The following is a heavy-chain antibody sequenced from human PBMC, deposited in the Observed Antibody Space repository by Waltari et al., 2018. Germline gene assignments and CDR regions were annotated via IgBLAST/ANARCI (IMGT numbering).Heavy chain of an antibody. CDR3: AEDVRSGSSVTTDYYYYYMDV. J-gene: IGHJ6*03. CDR2: IRYDGSNK. CDR1: GFTFSSYG. Sequence: VQLVDSGRVVVQPGGSLRLSCAASGFTFSSYGMHWVRQAQGKGLERVALIRYDGSNKYDEASMKGRLTSYRENSKNTLYMQMKSMRAEETAVYYCAEDVRSGSSVTTDYYYYYMDVWGKGSTVTVS. D-gene: IGHD6-13*01. V-gene: IGHV3-30*02.